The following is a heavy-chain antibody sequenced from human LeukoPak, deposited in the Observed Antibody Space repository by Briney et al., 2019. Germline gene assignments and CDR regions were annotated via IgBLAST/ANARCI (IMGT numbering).Heavy chain of an antibody. Sequence: GGSLRLSCAASGFTFSSYSMNWVRQAPGKGLEWVSYISSSSSTIYYADSVKGRFTISRDNAKNSLYLQMNSLRAEDTAVYYCVELGITMIGGVWGKGTTVTISS. CDR2: ISSSSSTI. CDR1: GFTFSSYS. J-gene: IGHJ6*04. V-gene: IGHV3-48*01. CDR3: VELGITMIGGV. D-gene: IGHD3-10*02.